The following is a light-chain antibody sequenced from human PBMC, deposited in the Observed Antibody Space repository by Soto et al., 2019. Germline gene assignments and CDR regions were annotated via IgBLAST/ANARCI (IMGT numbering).Light chain of an antibody. Sequence: QSALTQPASVSGSPGQSITISCTGTSSDLGGYNYVSCYQQHPGKAPKHMIYEVSNRPSGVSNRFSGSKSGNTASLTIAGLQAEDMSDYYCSSYPRSSTLVFGTGTKLTVL. V-gene: IGLV2-14*01. CDR1: SSDLGGYNY. CDR3: SSYPRSSTLV. CDR2: EVS. J-gene: IGLJ1*01.